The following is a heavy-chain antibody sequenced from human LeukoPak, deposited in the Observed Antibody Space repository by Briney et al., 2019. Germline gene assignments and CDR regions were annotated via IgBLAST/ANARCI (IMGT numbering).Heavy chain of an antibody. D-gene: IGHD3-3*01. CDR3: ARDSTIYDFWSGYSGAFDI. CDR2: IKQDGSEK. J-gene: IGHJ3*02. Sequence: AGGSLRLSCAASGFTFSSYWMSWVRQAPGKGLEWVGNIKQDGSEKYYVDSVKGRFTISRDNAKNSLYLQMNSLRAEDTAVYYCARDSTIYDFWSGYSGAFDIWGQGTMVTVSS. V-gene: IGHV3-7*01. CDR1: GFTFSSYW.